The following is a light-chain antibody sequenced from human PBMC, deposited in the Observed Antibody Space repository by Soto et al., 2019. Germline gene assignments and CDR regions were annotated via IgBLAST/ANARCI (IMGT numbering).Light chain of an antibody. CDR2: GAS. V-gene: IGKV3-20*01. Sequence: EIVLTQSPGTLSLSPGERATLSCRASQSVSSSYLAWYQQKPGQAPRLLIYGASSRATGIPDRFSGSGSGTDSTLTISRLEPEDFAVYYCQQYGSSPYTFVQGTKLEIK. CDR3: QQYGSSPYT. J-gene: IGKJ2*01. CDR1: QSVSSSY.